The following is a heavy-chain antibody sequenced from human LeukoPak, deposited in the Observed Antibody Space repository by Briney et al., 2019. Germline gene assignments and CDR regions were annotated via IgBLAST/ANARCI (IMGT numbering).Heavy chain of an antibody. CDR3: ARVKAAGYYYDSSGYYGY. D-gene: IGHD3-22*01. V-gene: IGHV1-2*02. Sequence: AASVKVSCKASGYTFTGYYMHWVRQAPGQGLEWMGWINPNGGGTNYAQKFQGRVTMTRDTSISTAYMELSRLRSDDTAVYYCARVKAAGYYYDSSGYYGYWGQGTLVTVSS. CDR2: INPNGGGT. J-gene: IGHJ4*02. CDR1: GYTFTGYY.